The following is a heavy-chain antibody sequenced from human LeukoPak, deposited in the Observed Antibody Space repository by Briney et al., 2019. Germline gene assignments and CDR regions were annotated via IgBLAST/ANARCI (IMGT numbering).Heavy chain of an antibody. CDR2: IYPGDSDT. D-gene: IGHD3-22*01. CDR1: GYSFTSYW. V-gene: IGHV5-51*01. Sequence: PGDSLKISCKGSGYSFTSYWIGWVRQMPGKGLEWMGIIYPGDSDTRYSPSFQGQVTISADKSISTAYLQWSSLKASDTAMYYCARVPHYYDSSGLCDYWGQGTLVTVSS. CDR3: ARVPHYYDSSGLCDY. J-gene: IGHJ4*02.